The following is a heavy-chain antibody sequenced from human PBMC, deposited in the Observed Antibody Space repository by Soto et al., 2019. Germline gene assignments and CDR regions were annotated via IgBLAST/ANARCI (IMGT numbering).Heavy chain of an antibody. CDR1: GGSFSGYY. CDR3: ARSGRMYYYDSSGYYTGYYYYYGMDV. J-gene: IGHJ6*02. D-gene: IGHD3-22*01. V-gene: IGHV4-34*01. Sequence: SETLSLTCAVYGGSFSGYYWSWIRQPPGKGLEWIGEINHSGSTNYNPSLKSRVTISVDTSKNQFSLKLSSVTAADTAVYYCARSGRMYYYDSSGYYTGYYYYYGMDVSGQGITVTVSS. CDR2: INHSGST.